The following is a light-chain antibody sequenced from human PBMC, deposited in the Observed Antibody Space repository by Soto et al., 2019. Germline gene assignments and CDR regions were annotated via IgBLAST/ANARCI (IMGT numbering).Light chain of an antibody. CDR2: SNN. V-gene: IGLV1-44*01. Sequence: QSSHAQTPSASGAPGKRFTISCSGSSSNIGSNTVNLYQQLPGTAPKLLIYSNNQRPSGVPDRFSGSQSGASASLAISGLQSEDEADYYCATWDDSLKAQGVFGTGTKVTVL. CDR3: ATWDDSLKAQGV. CDR1: SSNIGSNT. J-gene: IGLJ1*01.